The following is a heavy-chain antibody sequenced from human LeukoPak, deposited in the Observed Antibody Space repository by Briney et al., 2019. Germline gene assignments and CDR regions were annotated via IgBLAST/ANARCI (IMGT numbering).Heavy chain of an antibody. J-gene: IGHJ6*04. CDR3: ARGGGYGDYPLDGMDV. V-gene: IGHV1-18*04. D-gene: IGHD4-17*01. CDR2: ISAYNGNT. Sequence: GASVKVSCKASGYTFTSYGISCVRQAPGQGLGWMGWISAYNGNTNYAQKLQGRVTMTTDTSTSTTYMELRSLRSDDTVVYYCARGGGYGDYPLDGMDVWGKGTTVTVSS. CDR1: GYTFTSYG.